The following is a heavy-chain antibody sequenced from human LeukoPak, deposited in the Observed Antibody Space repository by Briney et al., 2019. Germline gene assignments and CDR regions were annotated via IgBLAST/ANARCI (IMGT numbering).Heavy chain of an antibody. J-gene: IGHJ4*02. CDR2: ISGSGGST. CDR1: GFTFSSYA. D-gene: IGHD6-13*01. Sequence: GGSLRLSCAASGFTFSSYAMSWVRQAPGKGLEWVSAISGSGGSTYYADSVKGRFTISSDHSKNTLYLPMNSLRADDTADYYLAKGGWIVAGGGYFDYWGQGTLVTVSS. V-gene: IGHV3-23*01. CDR3: AKGGWIVAGGGYFDY.